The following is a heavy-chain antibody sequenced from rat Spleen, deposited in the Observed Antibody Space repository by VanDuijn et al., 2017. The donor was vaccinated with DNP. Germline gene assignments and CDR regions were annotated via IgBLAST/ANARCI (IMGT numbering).Heavy chain of an antibody. CDR1: GFSLTTYS. Sequence: QVQLKESGPGLVQPSGTLSLTCTVSGFSLTTYSVSWFRQPPGKGPEWMGRMWYDGDIAYNSALKSRLSISRDTSKNQVFLKMNSLQTDDTGTYYCARTTRPSAMDAWGQGTSVAVSS. CDR2: MWYDGDI. J-gene: IGHJ4*01. CDR3: ARTTRPSAMDA. D-gene: IGHD1-4*01. V-gene: IGHV2-34*01.